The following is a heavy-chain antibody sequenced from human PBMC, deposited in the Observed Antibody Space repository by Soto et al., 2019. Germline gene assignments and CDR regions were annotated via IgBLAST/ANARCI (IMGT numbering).Heavy chain of an antibody. Sequence: GESLKISCNGSGYSFTSYLIGWVRQMPGKGLEWMGSIYPGDSDTRYSPSFQGQVTISADKSISTAYLQWRSLKASETAMYYCARGYCSGGSCYYYYGMDVWGQGTTLTVCS. J-gene: IGHJ6*02. D-gene: IGHD2-15*01. CDR1: GYSFTSYL. V-gene: IGHV5-51*01. CDR2: IYPGDSDT. CDR3: ARGYCSGGSCYYYYGMDV.